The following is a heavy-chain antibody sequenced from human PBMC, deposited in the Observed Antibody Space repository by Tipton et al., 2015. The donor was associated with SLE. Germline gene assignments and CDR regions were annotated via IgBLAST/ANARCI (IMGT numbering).Heavy chain of an antibody. CDR2: VYFSGTT. Sequence: TLSLTCTVSGGSITNYYWSWIRQPPGKGLEWFGYVYFSGTTNYNPSLMSRVFISVDTSKKQFSLRLTSVTAADTAVYYCAREDPGRCLFDYWGQGTLVTVPS. CDR3: AREDPGRCLFDY. CDR1: GGSITNYY. J-gene: IGHJ4*02. V-gene: IGHV4-59*01. D-gene: IGHD2-15*01.